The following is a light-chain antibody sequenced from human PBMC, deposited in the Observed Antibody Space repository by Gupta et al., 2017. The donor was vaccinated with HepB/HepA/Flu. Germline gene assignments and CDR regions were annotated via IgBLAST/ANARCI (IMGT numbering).Light chain of an antibody. CDR2: GAS. Sequence: ETVMTQSPATLSVSPGERATLSCRASQSVSTKVAWFQQKPGQAPRLRIYGASTRATGVPARFSGSGSGTDFTLTISSLKSEDFAVYYCQQYINGQPWTCGQGTKVE. CDR1: QSVSTK. V-gene: IGKV3-15*01. J-gene: IGKJ1*01. CDR3: QQYINGQPWT.